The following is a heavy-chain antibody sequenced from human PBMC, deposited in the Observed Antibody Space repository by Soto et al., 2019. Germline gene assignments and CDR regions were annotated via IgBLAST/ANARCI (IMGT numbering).Heavy chain of an antibody. CDR3: ARDPGYSYGYN. D-gene: IGHD5-18*01. Sequence: SVKVSCKDSGGTKNNNAISWVRQAPGQRLEWMGWIIAGNGNTKYAQKFQGRVTITRDTSASTAYMELSSLRSEDTAVYYCARDPGYSYGYNWGQGTLVTVSS. CDR1: GGTKNNNA. CDR2: IIAGNGNT. V-gene: IGHV1-3*01. J-gene: IGHJ4*02.